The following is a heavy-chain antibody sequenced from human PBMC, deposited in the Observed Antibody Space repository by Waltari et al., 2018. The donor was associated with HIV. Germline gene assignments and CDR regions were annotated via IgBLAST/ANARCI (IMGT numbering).Heavy chain of an antibody. CDR1: GYTFTSYG. CDR3: ARDLSGYADDAFDI. D-gene: IGHD5-12*01. V-gene: IGHV1-18*01. Sequence: QVQLVQSGAEVKKPGASVKVSCKASGYTFTSYGISWVRQAPGQGLEWMGWISAYNGNTNYAQKLQGRFTISRDNAKNSLYLQMNSLRAEDTAVYYCARDLSGYADDAFDIWGQGTMVTVSS. CDR2: ISAYNGNT. J-gene: IGHJ3*02.